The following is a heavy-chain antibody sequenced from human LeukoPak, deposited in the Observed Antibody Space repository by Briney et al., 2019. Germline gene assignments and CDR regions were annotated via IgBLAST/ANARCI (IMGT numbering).Heavy chain of an antibody. CDR1: GGSISSYY. V-gene: IGHV4-59*01. CDR3: ARGDIVVVPAAIGNYYMDV. Sequence: SETLSLTCTVSGGSISSYYWSWIRQPPGKGLEWIGYIYYSGSTYYNPSLKSRVTISVDTSKNQFSLKLSSVTAADTAVFYCARGDIVVVPAAIGNYYMDVWGKGTTVTVSS. J-gene: IGHJ6*03. CDR2: IYYSGST. D-gene: IGHD2-2*01.